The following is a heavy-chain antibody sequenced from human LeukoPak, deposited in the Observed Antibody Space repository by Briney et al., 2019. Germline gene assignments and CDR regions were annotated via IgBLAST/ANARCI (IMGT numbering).Heavy chain of an antibody. D-gene: IGHD2-15*01. CDR3: ASPGGRLYGDFDY. CDR2: INAGNGNT. Sequence: GASVKVYCKASGYTFTSYAMHWVRQAPGQRLEWMGWINAGNGNTKYSQKFQGRVTITRDTSASTAYMELSSLRSEDTAVYYCASPGGRLYGDFDYWGQGTLVTVSS. V-gene: IGHV1-3*01. J-gene: IGHJ4*02. CDR1: GYTFTSYA.